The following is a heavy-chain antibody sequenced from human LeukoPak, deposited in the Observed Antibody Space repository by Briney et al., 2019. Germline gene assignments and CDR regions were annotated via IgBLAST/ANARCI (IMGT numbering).Heavy chain of an antibody. D-gene: IGHD6-13*01. Sequence: SETLSPTCTVSGGSISSYYWSWIRQPPGKGLEWIGYIYYSGSTNYNPSLKSRVTISVDTSKNQFSLKLSSVTAADTAVYYCARVGGIAAQVDYWGQGTLVTVSS. J-gene: IGHJ4*02. CDR2: IYYSGST. CDR1: GGSISSYY. V-gene: IGHV4-59*01. CDR3: ARVGGIAAQVDY.